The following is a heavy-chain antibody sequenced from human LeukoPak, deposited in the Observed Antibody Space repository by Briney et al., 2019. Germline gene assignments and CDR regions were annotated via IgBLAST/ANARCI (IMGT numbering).Heavy chain of an antibody. J-gene: IGHJ3*02. CDR2: VYTSGST. Sequence: SSETLSLTSSVSGGSISGYYWTWIRQPAGKGLEWIGRVYTSGSTHYNPSLKTRLTMSVDTSKNQFSLKLSSVTAADTAVDYCAKLITGTTTAFDIWGQGTVVTVSS. CDR1: GGSISGYY. D-gene: IGHD1-7*01. V-gene: IGHV4-4*07. CDR3: AKLITGTTTAFDI.